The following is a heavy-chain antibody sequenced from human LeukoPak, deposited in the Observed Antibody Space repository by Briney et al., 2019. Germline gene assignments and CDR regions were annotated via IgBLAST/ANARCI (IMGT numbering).Heavy chain of an antibody. CDR2: INTNTRNP. J-gene: IGHJ6*03. CDR3: ARAGYYYDSSGYRGGYYYYMDV. V-gene: IGHV7-4-1*02. D-gene: IGHD3-22*01. CDR1: GYTFTSYA. Sequence: ASVKVSCKASGYTFTSYAMNWVRQAPGQGLEWMGWINTNTRNPTYAQGFTGRFVFSLDTSVSTAYLQISSLKAEDTAVYYCARAGYYYDSSGYRGGYYYYMDVWGKGTTVTVSS.